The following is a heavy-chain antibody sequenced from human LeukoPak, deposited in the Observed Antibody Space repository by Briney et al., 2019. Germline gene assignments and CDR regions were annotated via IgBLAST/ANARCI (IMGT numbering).Heavy chain of an antibody. D-gene: IGHD1/OR15-1a*01. V-gene: IGHV1-46*01. J-gene: IGHJ4*02. Sequence: ASVKVSCKASGYTFTSYYMHWVRQAPGQGLEWMGIINPSGDSVKYGQKFQGRVTMTRDTSTSTVYMELDSLTSGDTATYYCARDVVTATRSAVLDFWGQGTLLTVSS. CDR2: INPSGDSV. CDR3: ARDVVTATRSAVLDF. CDR1: GYTFTSYY.